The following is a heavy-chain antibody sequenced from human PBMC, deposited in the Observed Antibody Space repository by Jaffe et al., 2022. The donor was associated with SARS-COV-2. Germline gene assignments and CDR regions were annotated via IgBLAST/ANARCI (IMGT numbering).Heavy chain of an antibody. Sequence: EVQLLESGGGLVQPGGSLRLSCAASGFTFSSYAMSWVRQAPGKGLEWVSAISGSGGSTYYADSVKGRFTISRDNSKNTLYLQMNSLRAEDTAVYYCAKDRRPGIAAAGMRALFDYWGQGTLVTVSS. V-gene: IGHV3-23*01. D-gene: IGHD6-13*01. CDR2: ISGSGGST. J-gene: IGHJ4*02. CDR1: GFTFSSYA. CDR3: AKDRRPGIAAAGMRALFDY.